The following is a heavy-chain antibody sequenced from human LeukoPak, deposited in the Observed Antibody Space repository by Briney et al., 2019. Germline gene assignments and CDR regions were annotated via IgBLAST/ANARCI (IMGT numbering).Heavy chain of an antibody. CDR1: GYSFTSYW. CDR2: IYPGDSDT. Sequence: GESLKISCKGSGYSFTSYWIGWVRQMPGKGLEWMGIIYPGDSDTRYSPSFQGQVTISADKSINTAYLQWSSLRASDTAMYYCARLTAGINYYHYGMDVWGQGTTVTVPS. V-gene: IGHV5-51*01. J-gene: IGHJ6*02. D-gene: IGHD3-10*01. CDR3: ARLTAGINYYHYGMDV.